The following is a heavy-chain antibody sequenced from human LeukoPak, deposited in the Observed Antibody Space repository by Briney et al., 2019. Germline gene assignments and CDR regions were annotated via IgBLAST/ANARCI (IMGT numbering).Heavy chain of an antibody. D-gene: IGHD2-2*01. CDR2: ISSSSSYI. V-gene: IGHV3-21*01. Sequence: GGSLRLSCAASGFTFSSYSMNWVRQAPGKGLEWVSSISSSSSYIYYADSVKGRFTISRDNAKNSLHLQMNSLRAEDTAVYYCARGERGLYCSSTSCYPVLGGQGTLVTVSS. J-gene: IGHJ4*02. CDR3: ARGERGLYCSSTSCYPVL. CDR1: GFTFSSYS.